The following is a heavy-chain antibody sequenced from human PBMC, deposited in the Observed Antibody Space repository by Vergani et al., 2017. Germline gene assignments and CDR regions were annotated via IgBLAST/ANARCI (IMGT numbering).Heavy chain of an antibody. Sequence: QVQLQESGPGLVKPSQTLSLTCTVSGGSISSGSYYWSWIRQPAGKGLEWIGRIYTSGSTNYNPSLKSRVTISVDTSKNQFSLKLSSVTAADTAVYYCARSHILTGRIIDYWGQGTLVTVSS. V-gene: IGHV4-61*02. CDR3: ARSHILTGRIIDY. J-gene: IGHJ4*02. CDR2: IYTSGST. D-gene: IGHD3-9*01. CDR1: GGSISSGSYY.